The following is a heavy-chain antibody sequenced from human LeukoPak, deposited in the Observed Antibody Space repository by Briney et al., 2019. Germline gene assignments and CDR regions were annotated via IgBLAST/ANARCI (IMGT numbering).Heavy chain of an antibody. V-gene: IGHV3-48*04. CDR2: ISSNSTTI. CDR3: AKDAGSSWYLWAFDI. D-gene: IGHD6-13*01. J-gene: IGHJ3*02. CDR1: GFTFSSYS. Sequence: GGSLRLSCAASGFTFSSYSMNWVRQAPGKGLEWLSYISSNSTTIYYADTVKGVFTISRDNAKNSLYLQMNSLRAEDTAVYYCAKDAGSSWYLWAFDIWGQGTMVTVSS.